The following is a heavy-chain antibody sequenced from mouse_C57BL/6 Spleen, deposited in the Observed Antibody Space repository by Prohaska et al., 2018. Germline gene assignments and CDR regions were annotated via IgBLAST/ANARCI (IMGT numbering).Heavy chain of an antibody. CDR2: IXXGSGST. J-gene: IGHJ1*03. CDR3: ARRDYGSSYWYFDV. CDR1: GYTFTSYW. D-gene: IGHD1-1*01. Sequence: QVQLQQPGAELVKPGASVKMSCKASGYTFTSYWITWVKQRPGQGLEWIGDIXXGSGSTNYNEKFKGKATLTVGTSSSTAYMQLSSLTSEDSAVYYCARRDYGSSYWYFDVWGTGTTVTVSS. V-gene: IGHV1-55*01.